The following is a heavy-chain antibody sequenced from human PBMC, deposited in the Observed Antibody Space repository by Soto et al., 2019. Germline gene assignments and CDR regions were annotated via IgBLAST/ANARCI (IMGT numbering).Heavy chain of an antibody. CDR3: ARDPRNTYVGFDY. CDR1: GFTVSNNY. D-gene: IGHD1-26*01. V-gene: IGHV3-66*01. J-gene: IGHJ4*02. CDR2: IYTGGNT. Sequence: QPGGSLRLSCAASGFTVSNNYMSWVRQAPGKGLEWVSVIYTGGNTYYADSVKGRFTISRDNSKNTLYLQMNSLRAEDTALYYCARDPRNTYVGFDYWGQGTLVTVSS.